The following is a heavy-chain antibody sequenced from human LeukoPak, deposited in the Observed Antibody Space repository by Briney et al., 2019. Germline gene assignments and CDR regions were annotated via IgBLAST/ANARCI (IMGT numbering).Heavy chain of an antibody. CDR1: GFTFSDYY. V-gene: IGHV3-11*04. D-gene: IGHD5-18*01. Sequence: GGSLRLSCAASGFTFSDYYMSWIRQAPGKGLEWVSYISSSGRTIYYADSVKGRFTISRDNAKNSLYLQMNSLRAEDTAVYYSARDSRRWIQLLGYGGQGTLVTVSP. CDR2: ISSSGRTI. J-gene: IGHJ4*02. CDR3: ARDSRRWIQLLGY.